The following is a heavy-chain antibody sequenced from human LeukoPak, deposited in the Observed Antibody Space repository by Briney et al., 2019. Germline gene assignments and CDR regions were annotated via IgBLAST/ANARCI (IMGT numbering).Heavy chain of an antibody. J-gene: IGHJ4*02. Sequence: GGSLRLSCAASGFTFDDYAMHWVRQAPGKGLEWVSGISWNSGSIGYADSVKGRFTISRDNAKNSLYLQMNSLRAEDTAVYYCARDSGSSGGLDDYWGQGTLVTVSS. D-gene: IGHD6-19*01. CDR1: GFTFDDYA. V-gene: IGHV3-9*01. CDR2: ISWNSGSI. CDR3: ARDSGSSGGLDDY.